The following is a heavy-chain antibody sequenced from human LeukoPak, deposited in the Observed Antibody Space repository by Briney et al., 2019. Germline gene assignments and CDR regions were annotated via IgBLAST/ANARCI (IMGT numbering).Heavy chain of an antibody. J-gene: IGHJ4*02. V-gene: IGHV4-59*08. D-gene: IGHD3-22*01. CDR3: ASLTLADTSRYGEFDY. CDR2: VHDTGKT. Sequence: MPSETLSLTCTVSGGSISSFYWSWIRQPPGKGLEWIGYVHDTGKTDYNSSLKSRLTISIDTSNNQFSLRMNSVTAADTAVYYCASLTLADTSRYGEFDYWGQGTVVTVSS. CDR1: GGSISSFY.